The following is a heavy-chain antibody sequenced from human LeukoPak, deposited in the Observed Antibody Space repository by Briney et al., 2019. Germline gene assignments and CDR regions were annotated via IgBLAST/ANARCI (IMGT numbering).Heavy chain of an antibody. V-gene: IGHV4-39*07. Sequence: SETLSLTCSVSGGSISSSSYYWGWIRQPPGKGLEWIGNIYYSGRTYQKTSLKSRVTISIDTSKNQFSLRLTSVTAADTAFYYCARGSNSNLWYGWFDPWGQGTLVTVSP. CDR1: GGSISSSSYY. CDR3: ARGSNSNLWYGWFDP. D-gene: IGHD1-7*01. CDR2: IYYSGRT. J-gene: IGHJ5*02.